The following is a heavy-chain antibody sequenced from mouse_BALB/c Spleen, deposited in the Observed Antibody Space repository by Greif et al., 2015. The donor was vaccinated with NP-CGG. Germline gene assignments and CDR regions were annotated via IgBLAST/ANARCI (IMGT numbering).Heavy chain of an antibody. CDR1: GFTFSSFG. CDR2: ISSGSSTI. D-gene: IGHD1-1*01. CDR3: ARSTTVVAKGFAY. Sequence: EVKLVESGGGLVQPGGSRKLSCAASGFTFSSFGMHWVRQAPEKGLEWVAYISSGSSTIYYADTVKGRFTISRDNPKNTLFLQMTSLRSEDTAMYYCARSTTVVAKGFAYWGQGTLVTVSA. V-gene: IGHV5-17*02. J-gene: IGHJ3*01.